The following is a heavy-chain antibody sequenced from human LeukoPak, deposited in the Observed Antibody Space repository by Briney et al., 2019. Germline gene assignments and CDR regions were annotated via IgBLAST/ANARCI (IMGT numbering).Heavy chain of an antibody. Sequence: ASVKVSCKASGGTFSSYAISWVRQAPGQGLEWMGVIIPIFGTANYAQKFQGRVTITADESTSTAYMELSSLRSEDTAVYYCARARDVNDFWSGYYTNSWFDPWGQGTLVTVSS. D-gene: IGHD3-3*01. CDR3: ARARDVNDFWSGYYTNSWFDP. CDR2: IIPIFGTA. V-gene: IGHV1-69*13. CDR1: GGTFSSYA. J-gene: IGHJ5*02.